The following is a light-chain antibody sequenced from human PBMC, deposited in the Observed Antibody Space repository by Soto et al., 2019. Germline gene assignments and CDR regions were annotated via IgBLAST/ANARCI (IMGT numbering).Light chain of an antibody. J-gene: IGKJ4*01. CDR3: QQYNDWPPLT. CDR1: QSIRTN. Sequence: EIVMTQSPATVSVSPGERATISCRASQSIRTNVAWYQQKPGQALRLLIYDASTRATGLSSRFSASGSGTEFTLTISSLQSEDVAIYYCQQYNDWPPLTFGGGTRLEI. CDR2: DAS. V-gene: IGKV3-15*01.